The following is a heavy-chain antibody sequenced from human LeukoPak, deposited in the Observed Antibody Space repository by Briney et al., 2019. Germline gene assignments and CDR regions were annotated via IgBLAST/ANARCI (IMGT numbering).Heavy chain of an antibody. V-gene: IGHV4-39*01. CDR1: GGSTSSNNYY. D-gene: IGHD2-15*01. CDR3: ARHRPLVVAATLGDFDN. J-gene: IGHJ4*02. Sequence: SETLSLTCTVSGGSTSSNNYYWGWIRQFPGKGLQWIGSFFYNGNTYYNPSLKSRCAISVDTSKNQFSLKMSSVTAADTAVYYCARHRPLVVAATLGDFDNWGQGTLVTVSS. CDR2: FFYNGNT.